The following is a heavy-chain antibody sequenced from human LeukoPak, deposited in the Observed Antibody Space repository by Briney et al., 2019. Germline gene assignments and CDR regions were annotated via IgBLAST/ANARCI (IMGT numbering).Heavy chain of an antibody. D-gene: IGHD4-23*01. V-gene: IGHV4-34*01. CDR1: GGSFSGYY. CDR2: INHSGST. J-gene: IGHJ4*02. Sequence: PSETLSLTCAVYGGSFSGYYWSWIRQPPGKGLEWIGEINHSGSTNYNPSLKSRVTISVDTSKNQFSPKLSSVTAADTAVYYCARGRWGWPLDYWGQGTLVTVSS. CDR3: ARGRWGWPLDY.